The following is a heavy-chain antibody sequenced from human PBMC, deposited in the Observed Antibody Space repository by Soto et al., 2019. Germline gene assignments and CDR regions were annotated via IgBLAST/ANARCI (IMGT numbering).Heavy chain of an antibody. CDR1: GFTFSSYG. CDR3: TRDKRRGYGGSIVGSDDDFDL. V-gene: IGHV3-33*01. J-gene: IGHJ3*01. D-gene: IGHD1-26*01. CDR2: IWYDGTNK. Sequence: QVHLVESGGGVVQPGRSLRLSCAASGFTFSSYGMHWVRQAPGKGLEWVAVIWYDGTNKYYADSVKGRFTISRDNSKNTLYLQVSSLRADDTAMYYCTRDKRRGYGGSIVGSDDDFDLWGQGTMVIVSS.